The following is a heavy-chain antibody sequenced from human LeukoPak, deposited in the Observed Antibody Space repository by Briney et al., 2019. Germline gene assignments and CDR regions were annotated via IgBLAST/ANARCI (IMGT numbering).Heavy chain of an antibody. CDR3: AKALGSVRAATFDY. CDR1: GFTFSSYS. J-gene: IGHJ4*02. V-gene: IGHV3-21*01. CDR2: ISSSSSYI. D-gene: IGHD2-15*01. Sequence: GGSLRLSCAASGFTFSSYSMNWVRQAPGKGLEWVSSISSSSSYIYYADSVKGRFTISRDNAKNSLYLQMNSLRAEDTAVYYCAKALGSVRAATFDYWGQGTLVTVSS.